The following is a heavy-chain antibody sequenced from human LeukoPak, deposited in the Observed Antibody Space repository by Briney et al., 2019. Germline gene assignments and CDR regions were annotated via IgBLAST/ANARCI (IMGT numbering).Heavy chain of an antibody. D-gene: IGHD1-26*01. CDR2: IYYGGNT. V-gene: IGHV3-66*01. CDR3: AALSGVGVKIGFDH. J-gene: IGHJ4*02. Sequence: GGSLRLSCAASGFTVSSNHMNWVRQAPGKGLEWVSIIYYGGNTFYADSVKGRFTISRDNSKNTLYLQINSLGAEDTAVYYCAALSGVGVKIGFDHWGQGALVVVSS. CDR1: GFTVSSNH.